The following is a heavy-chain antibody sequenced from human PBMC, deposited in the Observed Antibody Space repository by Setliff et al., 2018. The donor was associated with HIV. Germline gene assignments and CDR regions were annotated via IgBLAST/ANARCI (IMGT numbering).Heavy chain of an antibody. Sequence: GGSLRLSCAASGFTFRNYKFNWVRQAPGRGLEWVSSISIGSGGAIDYADSVQGRFTISRDNSKNSLYLQMNSLRVEDTAVYYCARGQFRLRPDSLDLWGRGTLVTVS. V-gene: IGHV3-48*03. CDR1: GFTFRNYK. CDR2: ISIGSGGAI. D-gene: IGHD2-21*02. CDR3: ARGQFRLRPDSLDL. J-gene: IGHJ3*01.